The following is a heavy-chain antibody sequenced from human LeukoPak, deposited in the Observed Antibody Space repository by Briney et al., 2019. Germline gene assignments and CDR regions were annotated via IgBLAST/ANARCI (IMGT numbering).Heavy chain of an antibody. D-gene: IGHD3-22*01. Sequence: GGSLRPSCAASGFTFDDYTMHWVRQAPGKGLEWVSLISWDGGSTYYADSVKGRFTISRDNSKNSLYLQMNSLRTEDTALYYCAKASYDSCGSLDYWGQGTLVTVSS. CDR3: AKASYDSCGSLDY. J-gene: IGHJ4*02. CDR1: GFTFDDYT. CDR2: ISWDGGST. V-gene: IGHV3-43*01.